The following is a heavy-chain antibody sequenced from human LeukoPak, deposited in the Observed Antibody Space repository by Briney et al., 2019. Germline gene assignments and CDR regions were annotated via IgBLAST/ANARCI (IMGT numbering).Heavy chain of an antibody. CDR3: ARGYSYYYDSSGIFDY. J-gene: IGHJ4*02. D-gene: IGHD3-22*01. CDR1: GFTVSKNY. V-gene: IGHV3-53*01. Sequence: GGSLRLSCTASGFTVSKNYMNWVRQAPGKGLEWVSLISSGGTTHYADSVKGRFTISRDNSENTLYLQMNSLGAEDTAVYYCARGYSYYYDSSGIFDYWGQGTLVTVSS. CDR2: ISSGGTT.